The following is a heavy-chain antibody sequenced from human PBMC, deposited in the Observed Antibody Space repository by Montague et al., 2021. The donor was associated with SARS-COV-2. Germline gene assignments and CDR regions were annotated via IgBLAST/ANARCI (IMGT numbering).Heavy chain of an antibody. CDR1: GGSISRYY. V-gene: IGHV4-59*01. D-gene: IGHD3-22*01. Sequence: SETLSLTCTVSGGSISRYYWSWIRQPPGKGLEWIGYIYYSGSTNYNPSLKSRVTISVDTSKNQFSLKLSSVTAADTAVYYCARESHYYDSSGYYFDYWGQGTLVTVSS. CDR2: IYYSGST. CDR3: ARESHYYDSSGYYFDY. J-gene: IGHJ4*02.